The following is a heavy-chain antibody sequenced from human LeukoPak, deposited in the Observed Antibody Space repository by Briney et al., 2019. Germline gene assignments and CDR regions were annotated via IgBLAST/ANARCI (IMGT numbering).Heavy chain of an antibody. CDR2: IYNDGST. Sequence: GESLKISCAASGLTVSSSYMSWVRQALGKGLEWVSIIYNDGSTYYADSMKGRFTISRDNSKNTLYLQVNSLRAEDTAMYYCARNILFAFDIWGQGTMVTVSS. J-gene: IGHJ3*02. V-gene: IGHV3-53*01. CDR1: GLTVSSSY. CDR3: ARNILFAFDI.